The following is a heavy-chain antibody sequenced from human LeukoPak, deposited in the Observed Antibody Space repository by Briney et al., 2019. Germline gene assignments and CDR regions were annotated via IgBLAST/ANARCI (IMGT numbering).Heavy chain of an antibody. CDR1: GFTFSSYA. CDR3: ARDDYGSGHIDC. V-gene: IGHV3-30*14. CDR2: ISYDGSNK. J-gene: IGHJ4*02. Sequence: PGRSLRLSCAASGFTFSSYAMHWVRQAPGKGLEWVAVISYDGSNKYYADSVKGRFTISRDNSKNTLYLQMNSLRVDDTAVYYCARDDYGSGHIDCWGQGALVTVSS. D-gene: IGHD3-10*01.